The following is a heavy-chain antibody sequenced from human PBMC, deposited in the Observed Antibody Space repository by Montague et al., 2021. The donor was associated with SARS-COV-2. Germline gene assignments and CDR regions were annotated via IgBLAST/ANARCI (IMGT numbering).Heavy chain of an antibody. CDR3: ARSVVSESFYGSGSFLDS. J-gene: IGHJ4*02. V-gene: IGHV4-34*01. CDR2: INHSGDS. Sequence: SETLSLTYAVYNGSFTGYFWSWVRQPPGKGLEWIGEINHSGDSNYSPSLKSRVSISLDMSTNQFSLELTSVTAADTAVYFCARSVVSESFYGSGSFLDSWGQGTLVTVSS. D-gene: IGHD3-10*01. CDR1: NGSFTGYF.